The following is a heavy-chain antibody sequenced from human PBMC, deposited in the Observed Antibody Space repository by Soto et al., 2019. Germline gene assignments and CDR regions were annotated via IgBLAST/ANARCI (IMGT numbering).Heavy chain of an antibody. J-gene: IGHJ4*02. CDR2: IYYSGST. V-gene: IGHV4-31*03. Sequence: QVQLQESGPGLVKPSQTLSLTCTVSGGSISSGNYYWSWIRQHPGKGLEWIGYIYYSGSTYYNPSLKSRVTITVDPSKNHLSLKLSSVTAADTAVYYCARSLAVSSLDYWGQGTLVTVSS. CDR1: GGSISSGNYY. D-gene: IGHD3-16*01. CDR3: ARSLAVSSLDY.